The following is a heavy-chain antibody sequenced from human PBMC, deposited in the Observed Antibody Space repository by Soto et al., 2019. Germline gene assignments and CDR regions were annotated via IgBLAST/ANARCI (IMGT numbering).Heavy chain of an antibody. D-gene: IGHD3-3*01. V-gene: IGHV3-23*01. CDR3: AKERILGGFFESEPIFDD. Sequence: GGSLRLSCAASGFTFSSYAMSWVRQAPGKGLEWVSGISGSGGSTYYADSVKGRFTISRDNFKNTLYLQMNSLRAEDTALYYCAKERILGGFFESEPIFDDWGQGTLVTVSS. CDR2: ISGSGGST. CDR1: GFTFSSYA. J-gene: IGHJ4*02.